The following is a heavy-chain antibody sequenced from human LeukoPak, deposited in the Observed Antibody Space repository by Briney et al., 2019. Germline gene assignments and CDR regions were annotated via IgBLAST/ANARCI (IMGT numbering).Heavy chain of an antibody. V-gene: IGHV3-11*01. CDR1: GFTFGPYT. CDR2: ISSSGSTI. D-gene: IGHD6-13*01. Sequence: GGSLRLSCAASGFTFGPYTMNWIRQAPGKGLEWVSYISSSGSTIYYADSVKGRFTISRDNAKNSLYLQMNSLRAEDTAVYYCARAKGPFIAADFLWFDPWGQGTLVTVSS. J-gene: IGHJ5*02. CDR3: ARAKGPFIAADFLWFDP.